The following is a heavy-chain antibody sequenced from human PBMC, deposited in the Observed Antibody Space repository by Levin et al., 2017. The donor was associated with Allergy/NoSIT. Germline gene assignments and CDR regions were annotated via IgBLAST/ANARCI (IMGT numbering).Heavy chain of an antibody. D-gene: IGHD4-17*01. CDR1: GFSFGDAW. Sequence: GGSLXLSXAASGFSFGDAWMSWVRQAPGKGLEWVGLLQSKTYVGTTDYAAPVKGRFTISRDDSKNTLYLQMNSLRADDTAVYYCTGRVPNDYGDYFSFWGQGTLVTVSS. CDR2: LQSKTYVGTT. J-gene: IGHJ4*02. CDR3: TGRVPNDYGDYFSF. V-gene: IGHV3-15*01.